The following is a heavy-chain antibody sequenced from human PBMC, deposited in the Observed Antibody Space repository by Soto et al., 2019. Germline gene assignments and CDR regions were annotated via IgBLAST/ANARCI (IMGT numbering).Heavy chain of an antibody. CDR3: ARGDGVYYYNGMDF. V-gene: IGHV1-2*02. CDR1: GYTFTGYY. Sequence: GASVKVSCKASGYTFTGYYMHWVRQAPGQGLEWMGWINPNSGGTNYAQKFQGRVTMTRDTSISTAYMELSRLRSDDTAVYYYARGDGVYYYNGMDFWGQGTTVTVSS. D-gene: IGHD4-17*01. CDR2: INPNSGGT. J-gene: IGHJ6*02.